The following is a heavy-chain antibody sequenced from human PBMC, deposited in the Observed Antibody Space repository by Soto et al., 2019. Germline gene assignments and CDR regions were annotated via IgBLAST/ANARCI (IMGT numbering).Heavy chain of an antibody. CDR3: ARGYCSGGNCYSGMDV. V-gene: IGHV1-69*13. Sequence: PSAKVSCKDPGGTFSTHATIRARQAPGHGLEWMGGIIPISGTTYYTQKFQGRVTITADEPTRTAFMELSSLKSEDTAVFYCARGYCSGGNCYSGMDVWGQGTMVTVSS. D-gene: IGHD2-15*01. CDR1: GGTFSTHA. J-gene: IGHJ6*02. CDR2: IIPISGTT.